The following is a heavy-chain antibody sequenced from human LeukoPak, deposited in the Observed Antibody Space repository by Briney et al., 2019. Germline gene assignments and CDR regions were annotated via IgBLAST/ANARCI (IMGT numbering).Heavy chain of an antibody. V-gene: IGHV3-74*01. D-gene: IGHD6-19*01. J-gene: IGHJ4*02. Sequence: GGSLRLTCAVSGFTSGFTFSSRWMHWVRQAPGKGLVWVSLVKNDGTTNYADSVKGRFTVSRDNAKNTMYLQMNNLRVEDTALYFCHPLGYTSNWGQGTLVTVSS. CDR2: VKNDGTT. CDR1: GFTFSSRW. CDR3: HPLGYTSN.